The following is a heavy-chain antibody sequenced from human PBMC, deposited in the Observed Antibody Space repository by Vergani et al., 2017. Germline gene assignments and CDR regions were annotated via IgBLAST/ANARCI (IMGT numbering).Heavy chain of an antibody. CDR2: ISSSSSYI. J-gene: IGHJ3*02. Sequence: EVQLVESGGGLVKPGGSLRLSCAASGFTFSSYSMNWVRQAPGKGLEWVSSISSSSSYIYYADSVKGRFTISRDNAKNSLYLQMNSLRAEDTAVYYCAGFKVFGVVSNAFDIWGQGTMVTVSS. CDR1: GFTFSSYS. D-gene: IGHD3-3*01. V-gene: IGHV3-21*01. CDR3: AGFKVFGVVSNAFDI.